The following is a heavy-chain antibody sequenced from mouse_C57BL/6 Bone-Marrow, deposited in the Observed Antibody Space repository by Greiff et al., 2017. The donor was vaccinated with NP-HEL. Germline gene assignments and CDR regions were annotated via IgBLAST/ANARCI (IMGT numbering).Heavy chain of an antibody. CDR3: AREGDYGRYYFDY. D-gene: IGHD1-1*01. J-gene: IGHJ2*01. V-gene: IGHV1-19*01. Sequence: SGPVLVKPGASVKMSCKASGYTFTDYYMNWVKQSHGKSLEWIGVINPYNGGTSYNQKFKGKATLTVDKSSSTAYMELNSLTSEDSAVYYCAREGDYGRYYFDYWGQGTTLTVSS. CDR1: GYTFTDYY. CDR2: INPYNGGT.